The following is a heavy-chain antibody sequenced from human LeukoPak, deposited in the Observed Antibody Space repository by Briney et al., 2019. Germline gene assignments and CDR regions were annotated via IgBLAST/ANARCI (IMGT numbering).Heavy chain of an antibody. CDR2: ISSSSSYI. Sequence: GGSLRLSCAASEFTFSSYAMHWVRQAPGKGLEWVSPISSSSSYIYYADSVKGRFTISRDNAKNSLYLQMNSLRAEDTAVYYCARDAGGSIAVAGTGYWGQGTLVTVSS. CDR1: EFTFSSYA. CDR3: ARDAGGSIAVAGTGY. D-gene: IGHD6-19*01. J-gene: IGHJ4*02. V-gene: IGHV3-21*01.